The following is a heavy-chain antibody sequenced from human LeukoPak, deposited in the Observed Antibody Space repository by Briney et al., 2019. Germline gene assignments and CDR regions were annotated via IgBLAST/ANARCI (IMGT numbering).Heavy chain of an antibody. Sequence: GASVKVSCKASGYTFTSYYMHWVRQAPGQGLEWMGIINPSGGSTSYAQKFQGRVTMTRDTSTSTVYMELSSLRSEDTAVYYCATAGRYYYDSSKVAFDIWGQGTMVTVSS. J-gene: IGHJ3*02. CDR1: GYTFTSYY. D-gene: IGHD3-22*01. CDR3: ATAGRYYYDSSKVAFDI. CDR2: INPSGGST. V-gene: IGHV1-46*01.